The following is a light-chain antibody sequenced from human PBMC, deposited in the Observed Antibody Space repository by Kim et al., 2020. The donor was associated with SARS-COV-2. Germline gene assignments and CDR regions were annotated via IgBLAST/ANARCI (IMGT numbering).Light chain of an antibody. CDR3: SSSTPNTTPL. CDR2: DGT. J-gene: IGLJ2*01. CDR1: SSDVGGYNV. Sequence: GQSVAISGTGSSSDVGGYNVVSWFQQHPGKAPKLVIYDGTKRPSGVSNRFSGSKSGNTASLTISGLQAEDEADYYCSSSTPNTTPLFGGGTQLTVL. V-gene: IGLV2-14*03.